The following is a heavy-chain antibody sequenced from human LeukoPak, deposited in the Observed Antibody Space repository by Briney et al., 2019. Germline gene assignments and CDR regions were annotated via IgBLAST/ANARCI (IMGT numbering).Heavy chain of an antibody. J-gene: IGHJ4*02. CDR2: ISYDGSNK. CDR1: GFTFSGYP. Sequence: PGGSLRLSCAASGFTFSGYPIHWVRQAPGKGLEWVAVISYDGSNKYYADSVKGRFTISRDNSKNTLYLQMNSLRAEDTAVYYCARLTSATVTYDYWGQGTLVTVSS. V-gene: IGHV3-30-3*01. CDR3: ARLTSATVTYDY. D-gene: IGHD4-17*01.